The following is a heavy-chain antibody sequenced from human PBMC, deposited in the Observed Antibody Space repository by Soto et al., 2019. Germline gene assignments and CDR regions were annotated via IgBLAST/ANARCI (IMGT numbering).Heavy chain of an antibody. Sequence: SETLSLTCAVYGGSFSGYYWSWIRQPPGKGLEWIGEINHSGSTNYNPSLKSRVTISVDTSKNQFSLKLSSVTAADTAVYYCGRAWGVWGSIKFYYYYWGMAVGGQGTRAPVS. J-gene: IGHJ6*02. V-gene: IGHV4-34*01. D-gene: IGHD3-16*01. CDR2: INHSGST. CDR1: GGSFSGYY. CDR3: GRAWGVWGSIKFYYYYWGMAV.